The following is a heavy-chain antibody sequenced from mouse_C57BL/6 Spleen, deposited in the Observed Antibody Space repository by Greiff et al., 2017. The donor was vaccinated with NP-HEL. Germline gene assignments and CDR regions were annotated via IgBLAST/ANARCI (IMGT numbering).Heavy chain of an antibody. Sequence: EVQLQQSGPELVKPGASVKISCKASGYTFTDYYMNWVKQSHGKSLEWIGDINPNNGGTSYNQKFKGKATLTVDKSSSTAYMELRSLTSEDSAVYYCARSYYGYHFDYWGQGTTLTVSS. V-gene: IGHV1-26*01. J-gene: IGHJ2*01. CDR3: ARSYYGYHFDY. CDR1: GYTFTDYY. D-gene: IGHD2-9*01. CDR2: INPNNGGT.